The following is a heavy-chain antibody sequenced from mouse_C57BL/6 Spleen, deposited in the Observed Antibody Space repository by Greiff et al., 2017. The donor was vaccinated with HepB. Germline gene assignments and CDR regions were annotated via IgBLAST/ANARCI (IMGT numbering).Heavy chain of an antibody. V-gene: IGHV1-69*01. Sequence: QVQLQQSGAELVMPGASVKLSCKASGYTFTSYWMHWVKQRPGQGLEWIGEIDPSDSYTNYNQKFKGKSTLTVDKSSSTAYMQLSSLTSEDSAVYYCARGRGWYFDVWGTGTTVTVSS. CDR3: ARGRGWYFDV. CDR2: IDPSDSYT. CDR1: GYTFTSYW. J-gene: IGHJ1*03.